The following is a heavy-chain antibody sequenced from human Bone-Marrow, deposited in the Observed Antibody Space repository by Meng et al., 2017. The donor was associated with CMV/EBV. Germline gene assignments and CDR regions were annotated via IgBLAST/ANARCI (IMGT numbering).Heavy chain of an antibody. CDR3: ARERGIVVVPAAMGAFDI. J-gene: IGHJ3*02. V-gene: IGHV1-8*01. D-gene: IGHD2-2*01. CDR1: GYTFTSYD. CDR2: MNPNSGNT. Sequence: ASVKVSCKASGYTFTSYDINWVRQATGQGLEWMGWMNPNSGNTGYAQKFQGRVTITADKSTSTAYMELSSLRSEDTAVYYCARERGIVVVPAAMGAFDIWGQGTMVTVSS.